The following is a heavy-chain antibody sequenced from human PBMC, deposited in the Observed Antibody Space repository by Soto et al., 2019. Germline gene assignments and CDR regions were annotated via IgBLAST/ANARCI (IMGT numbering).Heavy chain of an antibody. D-gene: IGHD1-7*01. CDR1: GFTFSSYA. CDR3: AKPGPTGTTGRTHPWFDS. Sequence: EVQLLESGGGLVQPGESLRLSCAASGFTFSSYAMSWVRQAPGEGLEWVSTFSAGGSTTYYADSVKGRFTISRDNSKNTLHLQMNSLRAEDTAVYYCAKPGPTGTTGRTHPWFDSWGQGNLVTVSS. CDR2: FSAGGSTT. V-gene: IGHV3-23*01. J-gene: IGHJ5*01.